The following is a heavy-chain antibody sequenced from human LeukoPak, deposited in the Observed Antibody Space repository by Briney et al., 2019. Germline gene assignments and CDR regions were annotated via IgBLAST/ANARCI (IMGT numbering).Heavy chain of an antibody. Sequence: GGSLRLSCAASGFIFSNYGMHWVRQAPGKGLEWVAFIRNDGSIRYYADSVKGRFTISRDNAKNSLYLQMNTLRAEDTALYYCTRARGGGDYQYFQQWGQGTLVTVSS. D-gene: IGHD4-17*01. CDR2: IRNDGSIR. CDR3: TRARGGGDYQYFQQ. V-gene: IGHV3-30*02. J-gene: IGHJ1*01. CDR1: GFIFSNYG.